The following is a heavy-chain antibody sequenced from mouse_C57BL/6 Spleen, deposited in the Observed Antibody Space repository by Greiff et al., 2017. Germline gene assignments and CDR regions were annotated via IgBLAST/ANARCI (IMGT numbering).Heavy chain of an antibody. CDR2: INPNNGGH. Sequence: VQLKESGPELVKPGASVKMSCKASGYTFTDYNMHWVKQSHGKSLEWIGYINPNNGGHSYNQKFKGKAKLTVNKSSSTAYMELRSLTSEDSAVYYCARGLRRDFDYWGQGTTLTVSS. D-gene: IGHD2-4*01. CDR1: GYTFTDYN. J-gene: IGHJ2*01. CDR3: ARGLRRDFDY. V-gene: IGHV1-22*01.